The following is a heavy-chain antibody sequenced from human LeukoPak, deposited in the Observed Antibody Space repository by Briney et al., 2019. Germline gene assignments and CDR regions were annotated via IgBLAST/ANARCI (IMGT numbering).Heavy chain of an antibody. V-gene: IGHV3-21*01. Sequence: PGGPLRLSCAASGFTFSSYSMNWVRQAPGKGLEWVSSISSSSSYIYYADSVKGRFTISRDNAKNSLYLQMNSLRAEDTAVYYCASYVGATTVYFDYWGQGTLVTVSS. J-gene: IGHJ4*02. D-gene: IGHD1-26*01. CDR1: GFTFSSYS. CDR3: ASYVGATTVYFDY. CDR2: ISSSSSYI.